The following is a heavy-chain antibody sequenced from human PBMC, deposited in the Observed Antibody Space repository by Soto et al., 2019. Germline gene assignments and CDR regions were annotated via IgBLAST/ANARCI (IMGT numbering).Heavy chain of an antibody. D-gene: IGHD1-1*01. J-gene: IGHJ6*02. Sequence: ASVKVSCKASGYTFSTYSLHWVREAPGQGLEWMGWINGGNGHTRYSQKFKDRVTISRDTPASTAYMELSGLRSEDTAVYYCARGKGMEENYYYYGMDVWGQGTTVTVSS. CDR3: ARGKGMEENYYYYGMDV. V-gene: IGHV1-3*01. CDR2: INGGNGHT. CDR1: GYTFSTYS.